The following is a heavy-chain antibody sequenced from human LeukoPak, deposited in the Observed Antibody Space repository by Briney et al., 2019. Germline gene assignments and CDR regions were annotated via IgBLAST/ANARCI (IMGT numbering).Heavy chain of an antibody. J-gene: IGHJ5*02. CDR3: ARGTYDFWSGYQSWFDP. CDR2: INHSGST. CDR1: GGSFSGYY. V-gene: IGHV4-34*01. D-gene: IGHD3-3*01. Sequence: SETLSLTCAVYGGSFSGYYWSWIRQPPGKGLEWIGEINHSGSTNYNPSLKSPVTISVATSKNQFSLKLSSVTAADTAVYYCARGTYDFWSGYQSWFDPWGQGPLVTVSS.